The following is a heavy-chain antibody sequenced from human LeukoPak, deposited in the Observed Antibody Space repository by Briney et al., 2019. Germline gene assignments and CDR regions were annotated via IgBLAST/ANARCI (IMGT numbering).Heavy chain of an antibody. CDR2: VDTEDGET. J-gene: IGHJ4*02. D-gene: IGHD6-6*01. Sequence: ASVKVSCKVSGYTFTDYYMHWVQQAPGKGLEWKGLVDTEDGETIYAEKFQGRVTITADTSTDTAYMELSSLRSVDTAVYYCATVIAARHFDYWGQGTLVTVSS. V-gene: IGHV1-69-2*01. CDR3: ATVIAARHFDY. CDR1: GYTFTDYY.